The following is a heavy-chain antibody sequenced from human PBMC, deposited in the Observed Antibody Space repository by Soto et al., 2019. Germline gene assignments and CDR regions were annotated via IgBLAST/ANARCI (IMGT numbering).Heavy chain of an antibody. D-gene: IGHD2-15*01. CDR3: ARVYCSGGSCYGIDY. CDR1: GYTFTSYT. CDR2: INSGNGNT. Sequence: ASVKVSCKASGYTFTSYTMHWVRQAPGQRLEWMGWINSGNGNTKYLQNFQGRVTITRDTSASTAYMELSSLRSEDTAVYYCARVYCSGGSCYGIDYWGQGTLVTVSS. J-gene: IGHJ4*02. V-gene: IGHV1-3*01.